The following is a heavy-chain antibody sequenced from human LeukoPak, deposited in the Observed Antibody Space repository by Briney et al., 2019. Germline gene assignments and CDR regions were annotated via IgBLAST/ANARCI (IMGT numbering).Heavy chain of an antibody. J-gene: IGHJ4*02. Sequence: GGSLRLSCAASGFTFSSYAMHWVRQAPGKGLEWVAVISYDGSNKYYADSVEGRFTISRDNSKNTLYLQMNSLRAEDTAVYYCARAPPGVWGQGTLVTVSS. CDR2: ISYDGSNK. CDR3: ARAPPGV. CDR1: GFTFSSYA. V-gene: IGHV3-30*04.